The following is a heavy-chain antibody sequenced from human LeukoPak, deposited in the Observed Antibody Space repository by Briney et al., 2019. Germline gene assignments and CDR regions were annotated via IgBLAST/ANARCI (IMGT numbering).Heavy chain of an antibody. CDR2: IWYDGSNK. J-gene: IGHJ4*02. CDR3: ARDHSGWPFDY. CDR1: GFTFSSYG. D-gene: IGHD6-19*01. Sequence: GGSLRLSCAASGFTFSSYGMHWVRQAPGKGLEWVAVIWYDGSNKYYADSVKGRFTISRDNSKNTLYLQMNSLRAEDTAVYYCARDHSGWPFDYWGQGTLVTASS. V-gene: IGHV3-33*01.